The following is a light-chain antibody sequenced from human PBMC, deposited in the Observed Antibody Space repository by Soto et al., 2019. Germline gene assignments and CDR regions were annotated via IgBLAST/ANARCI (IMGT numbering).Light chain of an antibody. J-gene: IGLJ2*01. V-gene: IGLV2-14*03. CDR2: DVS. CDR3: SSETSSSNFHVV. Sequence: QSALTQPASVSGSPGQSITISCTGTSVGSYRFVSWYQHQPGQAPKLLIHDVSYRPSGVSSRFPGSKSGNTASLTISGLRAEDEANYYCSSETSSSNFHVVFGGGTKVTVL. CDR1: SVGSYRF.